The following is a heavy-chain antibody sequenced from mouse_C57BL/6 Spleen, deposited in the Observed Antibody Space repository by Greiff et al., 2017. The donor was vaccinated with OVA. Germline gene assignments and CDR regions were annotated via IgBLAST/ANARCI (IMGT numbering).Heavy chain of an antibody. CDR1: GYSITSGYY. Sequence: EVQLQESGPGLVKPSQSLSLTCSVTGYSITSGYYWNWIRQFPGNKLEWMGYISYDGSNNYNPSLKNRISITRDTSKNQFFLKLNSVTTEDTATYYCARKTVVGEGYFDYWGQGTTLTVSS. J-gene: IGHJ2*01. CDR3: ARKTVVGEGYFDY. D-gene: IGHD1-1*01. V-gene: IGHV3-6*01. CDR2: ISYDGSN.